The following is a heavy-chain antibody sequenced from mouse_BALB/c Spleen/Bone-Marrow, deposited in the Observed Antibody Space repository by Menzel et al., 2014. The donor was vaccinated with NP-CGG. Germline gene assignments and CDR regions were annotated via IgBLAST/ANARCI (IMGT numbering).Heavy chain of an antibody. V-gene: IGHV1-67*01. CDR3: ARGYYGSSYLFAY. D-gene: IGHD1-1*01. Sequence: QVRLKQSGPELVRPGVSVKISCKGSGYTFTDYAMHWVKQSHAKSLEWIGVISTYSGNTNYNQKFKGKATMTVDKSSSTAYMELARLTSEDSAIYYCARGYYGSSYLFAYWGQGTLVTVSA. CDR1: GYTFTDYA. J-gene: IGHJ3*01. CDR2: ISTYSGNT.